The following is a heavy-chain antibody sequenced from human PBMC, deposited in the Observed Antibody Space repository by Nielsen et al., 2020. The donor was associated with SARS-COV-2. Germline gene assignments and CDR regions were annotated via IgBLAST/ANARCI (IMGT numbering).Heavy chain of an antibody. J-gene: IGHJ6*02. CDR3: ARTDVDYSNGNYCGMDV. V-gene: IGHV4-59*01. CDR1: GGSISSYY. CDR2: IYYSGST. D-gene: IGHD4-11*01. Sequence: SETLSLTCTVSGGSISSYYWSWIRQPPGKGLEWIGYIYYSGSTNYNPSLKSRVTISVDTSKNQFSLKLSSVTAADTAVYYCARTDVDYSNGNYCGMDVWGQGTTVTVSS.